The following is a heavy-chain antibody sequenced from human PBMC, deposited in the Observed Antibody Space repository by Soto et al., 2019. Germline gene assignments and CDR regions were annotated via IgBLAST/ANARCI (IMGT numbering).Heavy chain of an antibody. CDR1: GFTFNNYA. Sequence: QVQLVESGGGVVQPGRSLRLSCAASGFTFNNYAMHWVRQAPGKGLEWVALISYDGSNKYYADSVKGRFTISRDNSKNTLYLQMNSLRVEEPAVYYCARDPLWGTAMVLWYFDLWGRGTLVTVSS. CDR3: ARDPLWGTAMVLWYFDL. D-gene: IGHD5-18*01. V-gene: IGHV3-30-3*01. CDR2: ISYDGSNK. J-gene: IGHJ2*01.